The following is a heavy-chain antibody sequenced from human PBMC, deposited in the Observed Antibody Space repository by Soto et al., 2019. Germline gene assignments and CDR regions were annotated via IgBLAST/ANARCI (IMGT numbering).Heavy chain of an antibody. CDR3: AIDPGYSTTWHQAFDI. Sequence: QVQLVQSGAEVKKPGASVKVSCKASGYTFTSYGISWVRQAPGQGPEWMGRISTYNGNTNYVQKLQGRVTMTTDTSTNTAYMELRSLRYDDTAVYYCAIDPGYSTTWHQAFDIWGQGTMVTVSS. J-gene: IGHJ3*02. V-gene: IGHV1-18*01. CDR1: GYTFTSYG. CDR2: ISTYNGNT. D-gene: IGHD6-13*01.